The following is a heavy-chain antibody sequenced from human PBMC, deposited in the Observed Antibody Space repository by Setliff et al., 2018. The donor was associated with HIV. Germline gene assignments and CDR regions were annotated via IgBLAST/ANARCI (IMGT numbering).Heavy chain of an antibody. CDR2: FDPEDGET. D-gene: IGHD5-18*01. CDR1: GYTLTELS. CDR3: ARTLPQYTNLFDY. Sequence: ASVKVSCKISGYTLTELSIHWVRQAPGKGLEWMANFDPEDGETFYAQKFQGRLTMTRDTSISTAYMELSRLRSNDTAVYYCARTLPQYTNLFDYWGQGTLVTVSS. J-gene: IGHJ4*02. V-gene: IGHV1-24*01.